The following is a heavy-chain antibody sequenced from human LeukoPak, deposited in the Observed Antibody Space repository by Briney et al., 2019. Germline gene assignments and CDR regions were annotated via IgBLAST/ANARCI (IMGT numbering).Heavy chain of an antibody. Sequence: TGGSLRLSCAASGFTFSNAWMNWVRQAPGKGLEWVSVFYIGGGTYHADSVKGRFTISRDNSKNTVYLQMNSLRAEDTAVYYCARCGVTHGLDVWGQGTTVTVSS. D-gene: IGHD3-3*01. CDR2: FYIGGGT. V-gene: IGHV3-53*01. J-gene: IGHJ6*02. CDR1: GFTFSNAW. CDR3: ARCGVTHGLDV.